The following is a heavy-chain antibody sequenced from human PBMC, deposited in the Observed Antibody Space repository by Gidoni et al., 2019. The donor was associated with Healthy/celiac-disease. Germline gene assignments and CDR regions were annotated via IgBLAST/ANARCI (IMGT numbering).Heavy chain of an antibody. CDR3: AKLPHYYYDSSGYFTVWFDP. Sequence: EVQLVESGGGLVQPGGSLRLSCAASGFTFSSYAMSWVRQAPGKGLEWVSAISGSGGSTYYADSVKGRFTISRDNSKNTLYLQMNSLRAEDTAVYYCAKLPHYYYDSSGYFTVWFDPWGQGTLVTVSS. J-gene: IGHJ5*02. D-gene: IGHD3-22*01. CDR1: GFTFSSYA. CDR2: ISGSGGST. V-gene: IGHV3-23*04.